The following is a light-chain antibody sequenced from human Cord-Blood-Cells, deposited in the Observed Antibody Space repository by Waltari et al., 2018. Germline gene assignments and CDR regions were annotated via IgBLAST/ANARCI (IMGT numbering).Light chain of an antibody. CDR1: KLGDKY. Sequence: SYELTQPPSVSVSPGQTASITCSRDKLGDKYACWYQQKPGQSPVLVIYQDSKRPSGIPERFSGSNSGNTATLTIRGTQAMDEADYYCQAWDSSVVFGGGTKLTVL. V-gene: IGLV3-1*01. J-gene: IGLJ2*01. CDR3: QAWDSSVV. CDR2: QDS.